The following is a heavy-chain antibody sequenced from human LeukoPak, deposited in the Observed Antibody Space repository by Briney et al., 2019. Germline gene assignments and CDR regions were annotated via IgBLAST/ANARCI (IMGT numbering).Heavy chain of an antibody. Sequence: GGSLRLSCAASGFTFSGYDMQWVRQAPGKGLEYVSAISGNGGTTYYANSVKGRFTISRDNSKNTLYLQMGSLRAEDMAVYYCARDGARYSGSYYNDYWGQGTLVTVSS. J-gene: IGHJ4*02. CDR1: GFTFSGYD. D-gene: IGHD1-26*01. CDR2: ISGNGGTT. V-gene: IGHV3-64*01. CDR3: ARDGARYSGSYYNDY.